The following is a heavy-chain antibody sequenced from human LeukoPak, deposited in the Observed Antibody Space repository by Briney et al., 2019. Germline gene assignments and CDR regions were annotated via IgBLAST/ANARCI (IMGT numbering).Heavy chain of an antibody. J-gene: IGHJ4*02. CDR1: GXSVSSGNSY. Sequence: SETLSLTCTVSGXSVSSGNSYWSWIRQPPGMGLEWIGYIFHSGHTNYNPSLKSRVTMLVDTSKNQFSLKLTSVTAADTAVYYCAACGGDCYGYYFDYWGQGTLVTVSS. V-gene: IGHV4-61*01. CDR2: IFHSGHT. D-gene: IGHD2-21*02. CDR3: AACGGDCYGYYFDY.